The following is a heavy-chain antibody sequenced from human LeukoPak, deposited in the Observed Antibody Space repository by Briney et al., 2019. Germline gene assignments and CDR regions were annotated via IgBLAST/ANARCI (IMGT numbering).Heavy chain of an antibody. V-gene: IGHV4-39*07. Sequence: SETLSLTCTVSGGSISSSSYYWGWIRQPPGKGLEWIGSIYYSGSTYNNPSLKSRVTISVDTSKNQFSLKLSSVTAADTAVYYCARDQLAAAGTGNWFDPWGQGTLVTVSS. CDR3: ARDQLAAAGTGNWFDP. J-gene: IGHJ5*02. CDR1: GGSISSSSYY. D-gene: IGHD6-13*01. CDR2: IYYSGST.